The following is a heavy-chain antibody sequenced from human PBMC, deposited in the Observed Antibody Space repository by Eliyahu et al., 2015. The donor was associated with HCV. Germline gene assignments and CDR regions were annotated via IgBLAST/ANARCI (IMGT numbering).Heavy chain of an antibody. CDR2: IRSKTYGGTT. CDR3: SREGLSSWYDFLAADFSGASYYFDY. V-gene: IGHV3-49*03. Sequence: EVQVVESGGGLVQXGRSLRLSXTASXFNFGDXAMSWLRQXPGXGLEWVSFIRSKTYGGTTEYAASVKGRFTISRDDSKSIAYLQMNSLKTEDTAVYYCSREGLSSWYDFLAADFSGASYYFDYWGQGTLVTVSS. CDR1: XFNFGDXA. D-gene: IGHD6-13*01. J-gene: IGHJ4*02.